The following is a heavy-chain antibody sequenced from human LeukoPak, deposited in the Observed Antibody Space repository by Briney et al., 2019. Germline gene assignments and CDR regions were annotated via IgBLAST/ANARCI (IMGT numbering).Heavy chain of an antibody. CDR1: GYNFTSYW. Sequence: RGESLKISCEASGYNFTSYWIGWVRQMPGKGLEWMGIIHPGDSDTRYSPSFQGQVTISADKSISTAYLQWSSLKASDTAMYYCARRGGTTLTTDAFDIWGQGTMVTVSS. D-gene: IGHD4-17*01. V-gene: IGHV5-51*01. CDR3: ARRGGTTLTTDAFDI. J-gene: IGHJ3*02. CDR2: IHPGDSDT.